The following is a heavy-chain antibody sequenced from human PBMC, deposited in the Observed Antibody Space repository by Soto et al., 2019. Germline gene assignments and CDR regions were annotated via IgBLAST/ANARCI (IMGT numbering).Heavy chain of an antibody. Sequence: KGLEWVSVIYSGGSTYYADSLKGRFTISRHNSKNTLYLQMNSLRAEDTAVYYCAIFFFQAEDGIRDTVPVSAFLLNRSSDL. V-gene: IGHV3-53*04. J-gene: IGHJ2*01. CDR2: IYSGGST. CDR3: AIFFFQAEDGIRDTVPVSAFLLNRSSDL. D-gene: IGHD2-15*01.